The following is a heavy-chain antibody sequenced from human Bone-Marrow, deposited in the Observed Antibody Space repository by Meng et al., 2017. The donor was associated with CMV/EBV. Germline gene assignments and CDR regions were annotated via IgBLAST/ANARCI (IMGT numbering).Heavy chain of an antibody. J-gene: IGHJ4*02. CDR1: GYTFTNYG. D-gene: IGHD1-26*01. CDR2: ITVYSGNT. CDR3: ARDLVGVPTRLDY. Sequence: KASGYTFTNYGISWVRQAPGQGLEWMGWITVYSGNTNYVQKLQGRVTMTTDTSANIAYMELRSLTSDDTAVYYCARDLVGVPTRLDYWGQGSLVTVS. V-gene: IGHV1-18*01.